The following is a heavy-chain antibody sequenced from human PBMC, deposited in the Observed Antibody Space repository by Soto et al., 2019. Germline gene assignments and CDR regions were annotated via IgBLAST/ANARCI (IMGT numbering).Heavy chain of an antibody. J-gene: IGHJ6*02. V-gene: IGHV1-69*13. CDR3: ATTEYSSSSPGYYYGMDV. Sequence: GASVKVSCKASGGTFSSYAISWVRQAPGQGLEWMGGIIPIFGTANYAQKFQGRVTITADESTSTAYMELSSLRSEDTAVYYCATTEYSSSSPGYYYGMDVWGQGTKVTVSS. D-gene: IGHD6-6*01. CDR2: IIPIFGTA. CDR1: GGTFSSYA.